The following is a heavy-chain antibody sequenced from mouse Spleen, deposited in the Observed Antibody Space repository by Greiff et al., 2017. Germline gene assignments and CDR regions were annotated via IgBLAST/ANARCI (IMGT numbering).Heavy chain of an antibody. V-gene: IGHV1-54*01. Sequence: QVQLKQSGAELVRPGTSVKVSCKASGYAFTNYLIEWVKQRPGQGLEWIGVINPGSGGTNYNEKFKGKATLTADKSSSTAYMQLSSLTSEDSAVYFCARRTGTWFDYWGQGTTLTVSS. J-gene: IGHJ2*01. CDR2: INPGSGGT. D-gene: IGHD4-1*01. CDR1: GYAFTNYL. CDR3: ARRTGTWFDY.